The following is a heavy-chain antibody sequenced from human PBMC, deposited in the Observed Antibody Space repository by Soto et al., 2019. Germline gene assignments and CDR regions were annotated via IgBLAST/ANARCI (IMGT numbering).Heavy chain of an antibody. CDR1: GGSISSGGYY. J-gene: IGHJ6*02. CDR3: ARDLEYCSGGSCSRYGMNV. V-gene: IGHV4-31*03. Sequence: SETLSLTCTVSGGSISSGGYYWSWIRQHPGKGLEWIGYIYYSGSTYYNPSLKSRVTISVDTSKNQFSLKLSSVTAADTAVYYCARDLEYCSGGSCSRYGMNVWGQGTTVTVSS. D-gene: IGHD2-15*01. CDR2: IYYSGST.